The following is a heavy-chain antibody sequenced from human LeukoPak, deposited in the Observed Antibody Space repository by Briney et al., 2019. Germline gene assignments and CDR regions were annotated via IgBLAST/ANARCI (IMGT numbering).Heavy chain of an antibody. Sequence: GASVKVSCKASGYTFTSYAISWVRQAPGQGLEYMGYISAYNGNTNYAQKFQGRVIMTTDTPTSTVYMELRSLRSDDTAVYYCARVPATVANTKQYFDIWGRGTLVTVSS. J-gene: IGHJ4*02. CDR3: ARVPATVANTKQYFDI. CDR2: ISAYNGNT. D-gene: IGHD6-25*01. V-gene: IGHV1-18*01. CDR1: GYTFTSYA.